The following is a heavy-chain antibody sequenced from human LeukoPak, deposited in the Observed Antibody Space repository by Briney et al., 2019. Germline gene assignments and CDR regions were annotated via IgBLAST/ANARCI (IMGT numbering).Heavy chain of an antibody. D-gene: IGHD2-2*01. J-gene: IGHJ4*02. V-gene: IGHV3-49*04. CDR2: IRSRTYGGTT. CDR1: GFTFGAYA. Sequence: GRSLRLPCTASGFTFGAYAMTWVRQAPGKGLEWVSFIRSRTYGGTTEYAASVKGRFTISRDDSKGIAYLQMNSLKTEDTAVYYCARDQYAGYDPYYFDYWGQGTLVTVCS. CDR3: ARDQYAGYDPYYFDY.